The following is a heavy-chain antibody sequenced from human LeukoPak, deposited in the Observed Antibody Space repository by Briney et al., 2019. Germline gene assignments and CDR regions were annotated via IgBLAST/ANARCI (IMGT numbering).Heavy chain of an antibody. CDR1: GYTFTSYY. CDR2: INPSGGST. CDR3: ARATLSDYYFNY. Sequence: GASVKVSCKASGYTFTSYYMHWVRQAPGQGLEWMGIINPSGGSTSYAQKFQGRVTMTRDTSTNTVYMELSSLRSEDTAVYFCARATLSDYYFNYWGHGTLVTVSS. V-gene: IGHV1-46*01. J-gene: IGHJ4*01.